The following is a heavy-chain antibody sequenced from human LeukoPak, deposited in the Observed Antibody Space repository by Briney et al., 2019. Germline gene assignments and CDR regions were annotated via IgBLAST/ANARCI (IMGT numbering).Heavy chain of an antibody. Sequence: ASVKVSCKASGYAFTGYYIHWVRQAPGQGPEWMGWINPNSGGTNHAQNFQGRVAMTRDTSISAAYMEVSRMTSDDTAVYYCARSLHISDRFDYWGQGTVVTVSS. D-gene: IGHD3-22*01. J-gene: IGHJ4*02. CDR1: GYAFTGYY. CDR2: INPNSGGT. CDR3: ARSLHISDRFDY. V-gene: IGHV1-2*02.